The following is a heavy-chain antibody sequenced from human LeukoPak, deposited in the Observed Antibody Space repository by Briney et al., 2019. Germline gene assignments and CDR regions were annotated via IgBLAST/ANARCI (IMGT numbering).Heavy chain of an antibody. V-gene: IGHV4-61*02. D-gene: IGHD4-11*01. Sequence: PSQTLSLTCTVSGGSISSGSYYWSWIRQPAGKGREWIGRIYTSGSTNYNPSLKSRVTISVDTSKNQFSLKLSSVTAADTAVYYCARITDYSDYYYYSMDVWGKGTTVTVSS. CDR1: GGSISSGSYY. CDR2: IYTSGST. CDR3: ARITDYSDYYYYSMDV. J-gene: IGHJ6*03.